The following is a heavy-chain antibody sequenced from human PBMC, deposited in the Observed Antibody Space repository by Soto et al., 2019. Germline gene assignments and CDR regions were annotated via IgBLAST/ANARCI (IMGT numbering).Heavy chain of an antibody. V-gene: IGHV2-5*01. CDR3: AHAAPTYDFWSGYYTGAYYYGMDV. CDR2: IYWNDDK. J-gene: IGHJ6*02. D-gene: IGHD3-3*01. Sequence: SGPTLGNPTQTLTLTCTFSGFSLSTSGVGVGWIRQPPGKALEWLALIYWNDDKRYSPSLKSRLTITKDTSKNQVVLTMTNMDPVDTATYYCAHAAPTYDFWSGYYTGAYYYGMDVWGQGTTVTSP. CDR1: GFSLSTSGVG.